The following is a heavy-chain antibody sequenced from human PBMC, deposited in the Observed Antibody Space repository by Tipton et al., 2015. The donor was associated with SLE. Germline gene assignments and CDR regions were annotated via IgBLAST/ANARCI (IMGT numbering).Heavy chain of an antibody. CDR2: INHSGST. D-gene: IGHD4-17*01. CDR1: GGSFSGYY. J-gene: IGHJ4*02. CDR3: AKGMTTVTDYFDY. Sequence: TLSLTCAVYGGSFSGYYWSWIRQPPGKGLEWIGEINHSGSTNYNPSRKSRVTISVDTSKNQFSLKLSSVTAADTAVYYCAKGMTTVTDYFDYWGQGTLVTVSS. V-gene: IGHV4-34*01.